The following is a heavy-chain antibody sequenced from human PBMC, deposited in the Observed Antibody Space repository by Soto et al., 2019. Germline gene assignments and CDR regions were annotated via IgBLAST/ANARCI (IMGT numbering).Heavy chain of an antibody. CDR2: INAGNGNT. D-gene: IGHD6-13*01. CDR1: GYTFTSYA. J-gene: IGHJ6*02. V-gene: IGHV1-3*01. Sequence: ASVKVSFKASGYTFTSYAMHWVRQAPGQRLEWMGWINAGNGNTKYSQKFQGRVTITRDTSASTAYIELSSLRSEDTAVYYCARDPRQGSSWYRNLYYYYYGMEVWGQGTTVTVSS. CDR3: ARDPRQGSSWYRNLYYYYYGMEV.